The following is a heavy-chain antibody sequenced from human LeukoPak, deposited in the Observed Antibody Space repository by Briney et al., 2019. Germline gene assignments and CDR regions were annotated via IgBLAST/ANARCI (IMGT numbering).Heavy chain of an antibody. D-gene: IGHD2-2*01. Sequence: GDSVKVSCKASGGTFSSYAISWVRQAPGQGLELMGGIIPIFGTANYAQKFQGRVTITTDESTSTAYMELSSLRSEDTAVYYCARVHCSSTSCYFGAFDIWGQGTMVTVSS. J-gene: IGHJ3*02. CDR3: ARVHCSSTSCYFGAFDI. CDR2: IIPIFGTA. V-gene: IGHV1-69*05. CDR1: GGTFSSYA.